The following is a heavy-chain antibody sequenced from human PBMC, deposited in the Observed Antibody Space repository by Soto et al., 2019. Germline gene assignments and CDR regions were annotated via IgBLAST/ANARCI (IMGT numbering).Heavy chain of an antibody. CDR3: TRDRRVRGVGYYYYYYMDV. D-gene: IGHD3-10*01. V-gene: IGHV3-49*03. CDR1: GFTFGDYA. Sequence: GGSLRLSCTASGFTFGDYAMSWFRQAPGKGLEWVGFIRSKAYGGTTDYAASVKGRFTISRDDSKSIAYLQMNSLKTEDTAVYYCTRDRRVRGVGYYYYYYMDVWGKGTTVTVSS. J-gene: IGHJ6*03. CDR2: IRSKAYGGTT.